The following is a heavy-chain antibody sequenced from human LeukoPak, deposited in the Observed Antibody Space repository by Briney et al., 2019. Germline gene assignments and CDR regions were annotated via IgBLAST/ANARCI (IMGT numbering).Heavy chain of an antibody. J-gene: IGHJ4*02. V-gene: IGHV4-39*01. CDR2: IYYTGST. CDR1: GGSISSSSYY. Sequence: SETLSLTCTVSGGSISSSSYYWGWIRQPPGKGLEWIGSIYYTGSTYYNASLQSRVTISIDTSKNQFSLRLNSVTAADTAMYYCAKSGGYGLIDYWGQGTLVTVSS. CDR3: AKSGGYGLIDY. D-gene: IGHD1-26*01.